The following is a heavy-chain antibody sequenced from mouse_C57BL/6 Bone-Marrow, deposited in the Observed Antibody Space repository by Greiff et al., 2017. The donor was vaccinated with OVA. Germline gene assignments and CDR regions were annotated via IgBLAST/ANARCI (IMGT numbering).Heavy chain of an antibody. CDR2: IDPSDSYT. CDR3: ASPYSTNPFAY. D-gene: IGHD2-5*01. CDR1: GYTFTSYW. J-gene: IGHJ3*01. V-gene: IGHV1-50*01. Sequence: QVQLQQPGAELVKPGASVKLYCKASGYTFTSYWMQWVKQRPGQGLEWIGEIDPSDSYTNYNQKFKGKATLTVDTSSSTAYMQLSSLTSEDSAVYYCASPYSTNPFAYWGQGTLVTVSA.